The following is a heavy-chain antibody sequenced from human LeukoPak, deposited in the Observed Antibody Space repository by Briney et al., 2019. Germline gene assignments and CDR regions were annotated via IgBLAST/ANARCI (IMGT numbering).Heavy chain of an antibody. CDR3: VASRWSGALDY. Sequence: GGSLRLSCVGSSIRFADHWMLWVRQVPGKPPAWVARSDRDGVVREYADSVKGRFTIPRDNARNTIHLEMNRLKVEDTAIYYCVASRWSGALDYWGQGALVTVSS. CDR1: SIRFADHW. J-gene: IGHJ4*02. D-gene: IGHD3-3*01. CDR2: SDRDGVVR. V-gene: IGHV3-74*01.